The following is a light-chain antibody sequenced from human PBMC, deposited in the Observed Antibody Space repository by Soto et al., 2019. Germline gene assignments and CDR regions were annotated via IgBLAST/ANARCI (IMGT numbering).Light chain of an antibody. CDR2: DAA. CDR3: QQYNSYSGM. V-gene: IGKV1-5*01. J-gene: IGKJ1*01. CDR1: QTIGSW. Sequence: DIQMTQSPSTPSASVGDRVTVTCRASQTIGSWLAWYQQKPGRAPKLLIFDAASLESGFPSRFSGNGSGTEFTLTISGLQPDDFASYYCQQYNSYSGMFGQGTKVDIK.